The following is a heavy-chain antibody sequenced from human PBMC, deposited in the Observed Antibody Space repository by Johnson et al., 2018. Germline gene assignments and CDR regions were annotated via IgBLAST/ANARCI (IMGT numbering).Heavy chain of an antibody. D-gene: IGHD5-24*01. J-gene: IGHJ6*02. CDR2: ISWNSGSI. Sequence: VQLVESGGGLVQPGRSLRLSCAASGFTFDDYAMHWVRQAPGKGLEWVSGISWNSGSIGYADSVKGRFTISRDNAKNSLYLQMNSLRAEDTALYYCAKGIITYYYYYGMDVWGQGTTVTVSS. CDR3: AKGIITYYYYYGMDV. CDR1: GFTFDDYA. V-gene: IGHV3-9*01.